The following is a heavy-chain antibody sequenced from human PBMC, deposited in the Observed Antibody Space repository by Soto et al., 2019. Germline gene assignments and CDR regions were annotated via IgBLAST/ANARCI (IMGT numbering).Heavy chain of an antibody. J-gene: IGHJ5*02. CDR3: ARGGYCSGGSCWNNWFDP. Sequence: ASVKVSCKASGYTFTSYDINWVRQATGQGLEWMGWMNPNSGNTGYAQKFQGRVTMTRNTSISTAYMELSSLRSEDTAVYYCARGGYCSGGSCWNNWFDPWGQGTLVTVS. D-gene: IGHD2-15*01. CDR1: GYTFTSYD. CDR2: MNPNSGNT. V-gene: IGHV1-8*01.